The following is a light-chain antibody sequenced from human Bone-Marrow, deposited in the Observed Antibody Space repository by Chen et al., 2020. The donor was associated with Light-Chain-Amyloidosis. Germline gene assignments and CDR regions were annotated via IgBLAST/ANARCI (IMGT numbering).Light chain of an antibody. V-gene: IGLV2-14*01. Sequence: QSALTQPASVSGSPGQSITISCTGTSSDVGGDNHVYWYQQHPDKAPQLRVYEVTNRPSWVPARFSGSKSDNTASLTISGLQTEDGADYFCSSYAITNTLVFGSGTRVTVL. CDR3: SSYAITNTLV. CDR2: EVT. J-gene: IGLJ1*01. CDR1: SSDVGGDNH.